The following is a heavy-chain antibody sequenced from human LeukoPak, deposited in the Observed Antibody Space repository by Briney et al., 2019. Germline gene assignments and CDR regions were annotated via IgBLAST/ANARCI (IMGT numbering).Heavy chain of an antibody. CDR3: AREFEYCSSTSCYTLDY. CDR1: GFTFSDYY. CDR2: ISSSGSTI. J-gene: IGHJ4*02. Sequence: GGSLRLSCAASGFTFSDYYMSWIRQAPGKGLEWVSHISSSGSTIYYADSVKGRFTISRDNAKNSLYLQMNSLRAEDTAVYYCAREFEYCSSTSCYTLDYWGQGTLVTVSS. V-gene: IGHV3-11*04. D-gene: IGHD2-2*02.